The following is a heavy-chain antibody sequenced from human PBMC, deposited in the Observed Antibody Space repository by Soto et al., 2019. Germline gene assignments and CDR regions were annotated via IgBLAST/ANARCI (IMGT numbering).Heavy chain of an antibody. V-gene: IGHV1-18*01. CDR3: ARDHCSGGSCYFYYGMNV. CDR2: ISTYNGNT. Sequence: QVQLVQSGAEVKKPGASVKVSCKASGYTFTTYGISWVRQAPGQGLEWMGWISTYNGNTNYAQKLQGRVTGTRDISTSTAYMELRSLRSDDTAVYFCARDHCSGGSCYFYYGMNVWGQGTTVTVSS. CDR1: GYTFTTYG. J-gene: IGHJ6*02. D-gene: IGHD2-15*01.